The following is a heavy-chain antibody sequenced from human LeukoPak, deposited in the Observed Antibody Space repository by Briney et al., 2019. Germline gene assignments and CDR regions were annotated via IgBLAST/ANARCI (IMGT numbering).Heavy chain of an antibody. CDR1: GFTLTSYA. J-gene: IGHJ4*02. Sequence: PGGSLRLSCAASGFTLTSYAIHWVRQAPGKGLVWVAVISYDGSNRYYADSVKDRFTISRDTSKNTVYLQMNSLRAEDTAVYYCARDPVPHSYYYDSSGYYFDYWGQGTLVTVSS. CDR2: ISYDGSNR. V-gene: IGHV3-30*04. CDR3: ARDPVPHSYYYDSSGYYFDY. D-gene: IGHD3-22*01.